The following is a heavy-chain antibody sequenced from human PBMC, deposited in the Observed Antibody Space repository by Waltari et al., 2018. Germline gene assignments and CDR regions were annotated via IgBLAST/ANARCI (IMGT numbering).Heavy chain of an antibody. J-gene: IGHJ4*02. D-gene: IGHD1-1*01. V-gene: IGHV3-23*03. CDR2: IYSGGST. CDR3: AKDLSTLYYFDY. Sequence: EVQLLESGGGLVQPGGSLRLSCAASGFTFSSYAMSWVRQAPGKGLEWVSVIYSGGSTYYADSVKGRFTISRDNSKNTLYLQMNSRRAEDTAVYYCAKDLSTLYYFDYWGQGTLVTVSS. CDR1: GFTFSSYA.